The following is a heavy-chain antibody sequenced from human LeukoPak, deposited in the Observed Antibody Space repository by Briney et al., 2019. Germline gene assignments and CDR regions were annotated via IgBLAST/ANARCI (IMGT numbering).Heavy chain of an antibody. V-gene: IGHV3-33*01. D-gene: IGHD4-11*01. Sequence: PGGSLRLSCAASGFTFSNYGMHWVRQAPGKGLEWVAVIWHDGGNKYYIDSVKGRFTISRDNSKNTVYLQVNSLRSEDTAVYYCSNAFDYWGQGTLVTVSS. J-gene: IGHJ4*02. CDR1: GFTFSNYG. CDR3: SNAFDY. CDR2: IWHDGGNK.